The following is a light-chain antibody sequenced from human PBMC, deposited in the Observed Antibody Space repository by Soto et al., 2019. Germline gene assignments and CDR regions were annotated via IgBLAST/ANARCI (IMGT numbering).Light chain of an antibody. J-gene: IGLJ3*02. CDR3: NPYTNRGTWV. Sequence: QSALTQPASVSGSPGQSITISCTGSSSDIGGYNYVSWYQQYPGKAPKLMIFEVSNRPSGVSNRFSASKSGNTASLTISGPQAEDENDYYCNPYTNRGTWVFGRGTKPTVL. CDR1: SSDIGGYNY. CDR2: EVS. V-gene: IGLV2-14*01.